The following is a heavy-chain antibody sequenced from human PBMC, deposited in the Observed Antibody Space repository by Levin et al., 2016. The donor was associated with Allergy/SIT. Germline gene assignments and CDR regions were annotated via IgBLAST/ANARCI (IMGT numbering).Heavy chain of an antibody. V-gene: IGHV4-39*07. D-gene: IGHD4-17*01. J-gene: IGHJ5*02. Sequence: SETLSLTCTVSGGSISSSSYYWGWIRQPPGKGLEWIGSIYYSGSTYYNPSLKSRVTISVDTSKNQFSLKLSSVTAADTAVYYCARGGRVRRLGHWFDPWGQGTLVTVSS. CDR2: IYYSGST. CDR1: GGSISSSSYY. CDR3: ARGGRVRRLGHWFDP.